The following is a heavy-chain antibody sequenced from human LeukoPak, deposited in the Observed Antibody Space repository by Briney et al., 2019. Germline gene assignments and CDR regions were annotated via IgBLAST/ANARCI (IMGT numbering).Heavy chain of an antibody. D-gene: IGHD3-3*01. CDR1: GFIFNTHE. J-gene: IGHJ6*02. Sequence: PGGSLRLSCAASGFIFNTHEMNWVRQAPGKGLEWVSDISSSGGTIYYADSVKGRFTISRDNAKNSLYLQMNSLRVEDTGVYFCAIITIFGGMDVWGQGSTVTVSS. CDR3: AIITIFGGMDV. CDR2: ISSSGGTI. V-gene: IGHV3-48*03.